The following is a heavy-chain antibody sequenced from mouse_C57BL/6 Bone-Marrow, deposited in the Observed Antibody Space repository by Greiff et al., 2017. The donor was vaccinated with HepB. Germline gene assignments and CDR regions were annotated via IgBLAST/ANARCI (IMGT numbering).Heavy chain of an antibody. D-gene: IGHD1-1*02. V-gene: IGHV1-81*01. CDR1: GYTFTSYG. CDR3: ARSILRCLYYFDY. CDR2: IYPRSGNT. Sequence: QVQLKESGAELARPGASVKLSCKASGYTFTSYGISWVKQRTGQGLEWIGEIYPRSGNTYYNEKFKGKATLTADKSSSTAYMELRSLTSEDSAVYFCARSILRCLYYFDYWGQGTTLTVSS. J-gene: IGHJ2*01.